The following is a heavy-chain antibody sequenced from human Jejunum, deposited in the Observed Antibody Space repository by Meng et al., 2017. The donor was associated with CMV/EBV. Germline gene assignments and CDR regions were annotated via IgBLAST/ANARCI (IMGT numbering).Heavy chain of an antibody. J-gene: IGHJ1*01. D-gene: IGHD6-13*01. V-gene: IGHV4-59*01. Sequence: QVQRQESGPGLLKPSETLSLPCAVSDDSMSRNCWSWIRQPPGKGLEWIGYICYDGMTNYNPSLKSRITISGDTSKNQFSLQVTSVTAADTAMYYCALRGLAAGTFQQWGQGTLVTVSS. CDR3: ALRGLAAGTFQQ. CDR1: DDSMSRNC. CDR2: ICYDGMT.